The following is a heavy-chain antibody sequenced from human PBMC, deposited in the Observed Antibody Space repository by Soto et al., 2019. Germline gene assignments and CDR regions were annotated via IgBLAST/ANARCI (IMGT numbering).Heavy chain of an antibody. Sequence: GGSLRLSCAASGFTFSSYGMHWVRQAPGKGLEWVAVIWYDGSNKYYADSVKGRFTISRDNSKNTLYLQMNSLRAEDTAVYYCARETAGDYSNYEYYFDYWGQGTLVTVSS. CDR1: GFTFSSYG. J-gene: IGHJ4*02. D-gene: IGHD4-4*01. CDR2: IWYDGSNK. V-gene: IGHV3-33*01. CDR3: ARETAGDYSNYEYYFDY.